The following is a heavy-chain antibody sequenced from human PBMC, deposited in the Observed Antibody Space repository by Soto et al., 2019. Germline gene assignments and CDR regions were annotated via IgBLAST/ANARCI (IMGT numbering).Heavy chain of an antibody. D-gene: IGHD3-16*01. CDR2: VYFSGST. CDR1: GDSVSSGDYY. V-gene: IGHV4-61*08. J-gene: IGHJ5*02. CDR3: ARIKADTYMIYWSDP. Sequence: PSETLSLTCSVSGDSVSSGDYYWSWIRQPPGKGLEWIGHVYFSGSTNYVPSLKSRLTMSVDTAKNQFSLKLNSVTAADTAVYYCARIKADTYMIYWSDPWGQGTQVTVSS.